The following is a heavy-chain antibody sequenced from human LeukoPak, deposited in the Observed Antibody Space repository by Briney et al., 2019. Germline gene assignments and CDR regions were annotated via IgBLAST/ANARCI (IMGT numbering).Heavy chain of an antibody. D-gene: IGHD2/OR15-2a*01. CDR2: IYYSGST. CDR3: ARSLMTLSDAFDI. CDR1: GGSISSSSYY. Sequence: PSETLSLTCTVSGGSISSSSYYWGWIRQPPGKGLEWIGSIYYSGSTYYNPSLKSRVTISVDTSKNQFSLKLSSVTAADTTVYYCARSLMTLSDAFDIWGQGTMVTVSS. J-gene: IGHJ3*02. V-gene: IGHV4-39*01.